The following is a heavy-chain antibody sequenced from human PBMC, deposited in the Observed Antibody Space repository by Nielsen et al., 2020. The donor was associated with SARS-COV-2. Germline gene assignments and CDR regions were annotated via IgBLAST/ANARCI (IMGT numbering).Heavy chain of an antibody. CDR3: ARDSWDSLRYFVH. CDR2: INGDGGDK. CDR1: GFTFSSYW. Sequence: GGSLRLSCEVSGFTFSSYWMTWVRQAPGKGLEWVASINGDGGDKYYVDSVKGRLTISRDNAKNSLFLQMDSLRAEDTAVYYCARDSWDSLRYFVHWGQGAQVTVSS. J-gene: IGHJ4*02. V-gene: IGHV3-7*01. D-gene: IGHD3-22*01.